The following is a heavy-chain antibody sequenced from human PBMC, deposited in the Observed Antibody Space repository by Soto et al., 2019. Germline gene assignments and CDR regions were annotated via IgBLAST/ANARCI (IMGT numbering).Heavy chain of an antibody. J-gene: IGHJ4*02. V-gene: IGHV3-23*01. Sequence: GSLRLSCAASGFTFSSYGMHWVRQAPGKGIEWVATISGTGGKKYYADSVKGRFTISRDNSKNTLYLQMNSLRVEDTAVYYCAKDRLGGNFDYWGQGTQVTVSS. CDR1: GFTFSSYG. CDR3: AKDRLGGNFDY. CDR2: ISGTGGKK.